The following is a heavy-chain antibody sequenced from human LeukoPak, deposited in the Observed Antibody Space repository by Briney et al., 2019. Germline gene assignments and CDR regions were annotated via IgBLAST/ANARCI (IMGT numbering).Heavy chain of an antibody. CDR3: ARGSSGSTKRYYFDY. CDR1: GGSISGYY. J-gene: IGHJ4*02. V-gene: IGHV4-4*07. Sequence: PSETLSLTCTVSGGSISGYYWNWVRQPADRGLEWIGRLYSSGDTYYNPSLKSRLTMSVDTSKNQFSLKLRSVTAADTAVYYCARGSSGSTKRYYFDYWGQGTLVTVSS. CDR2: LYSSGDT. D-gene: IGHD6-19*01.